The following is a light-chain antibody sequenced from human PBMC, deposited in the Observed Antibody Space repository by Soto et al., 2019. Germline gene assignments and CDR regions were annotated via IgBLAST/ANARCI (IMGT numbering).Light chain of an antibody. CDR1: TSDVGNSNR. V-gene: IGLV2-14*03. J-gene: IGLJ1*01. CDR3: SSYTSVTTPLYV. Sequence: QSVLTQPASVSGSPGQSITISCTGTTSDVGNSNRVSWYQQHPGKAPQLIIYDVTYRPSGVSNRFSGSKSGSTASLTISGPQAEDEADYYCSSYTSVTTPLYVFGAGT. CDR2: DVT.